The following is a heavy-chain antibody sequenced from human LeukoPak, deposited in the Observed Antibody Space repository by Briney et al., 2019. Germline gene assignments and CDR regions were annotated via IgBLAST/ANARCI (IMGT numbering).Heavy chain of an antibody. J-gene: IGHJ4*02. D-gene: IGHD3-10*01. V-gene: IGHV4-4*07. CDR3: AREPYMIRAFDY. CDR2: IYTSGST. CDR1: GGSISSYY. Sequence: SETLSLTCTVSGGSISSYYWSWIRQPPGKGLEWIGRIYTSGSTDYNPSLKSRVTISVDTSKNQFSLKLSSVTAADTAVFYCAREPYMIRAFDYWGQGTLVTVSS.